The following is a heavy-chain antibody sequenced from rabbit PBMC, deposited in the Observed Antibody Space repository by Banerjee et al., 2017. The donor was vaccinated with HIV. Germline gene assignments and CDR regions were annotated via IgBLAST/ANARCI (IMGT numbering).Heavy chain of an antibody. Sequence: QEQLVESGGGLVKPGGTLTLTCKAPGIDFSRYYYMCWVRQAPGKGLELIACIVSSSGSTRYASWVNGRFTISRTSSTTVTLQMTSLTAADTATYFCARGSGWVTGFNLWGQGTLVTVS. D-gene: IGHD4-1*01. CDR2: IVSSSGST. V-gene: IGHV1S43*01. CDR1: GIDFSRYYY. J-gene: IGHJ4*01. CDR3: ARGSGWVTGFNL.